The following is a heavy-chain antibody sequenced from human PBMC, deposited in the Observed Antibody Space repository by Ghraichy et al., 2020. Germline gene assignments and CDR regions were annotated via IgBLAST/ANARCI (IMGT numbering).Heavy chain of an antibody. CDR3: AREYSSHHYYYGMYV. D-gene: IGHD6-13*01. Sequence: GGSLRLSCAASGFTFSSYEMNWVRQAPGKGLEWVSYISSSGSTIYYAYSVKGRFTISRDNAKNSLYLQMNSLRAEDTAVYYCAREYSSHHYYYGMYVWGQGATVTVSS. CDR2: ISSSGSTI. CDR1: GFTFSSYE. J-gene: IGHJ6*02. V-gene: IGHV3-48*03.